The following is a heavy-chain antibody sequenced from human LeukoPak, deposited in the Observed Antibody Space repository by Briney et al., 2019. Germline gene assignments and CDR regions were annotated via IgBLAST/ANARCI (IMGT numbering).Heavy chain of an antibody. D-gene: IGHD1-26*01. CDR3: ARSSRGIPWDF. Sequence: GGSLRLSCAASGFTFSNYAMGWVRQAPGKGLEWVSTISGSGTYTFYAGSVKGRFTISRDNSKSTLYLQVNSLRAEDTAVYYCARSSRGIPWDFRGQGTLVTVSS. CDR2: ISGSGTYT. J-gene: IGHJ4*02. CDR1: GFTFSNYA. V-gene: IGHV3-23*01.